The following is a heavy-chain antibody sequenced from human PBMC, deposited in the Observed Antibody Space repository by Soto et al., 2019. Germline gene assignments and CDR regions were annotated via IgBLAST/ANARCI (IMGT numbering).Heavy chain of an antibody. Sequence: GASVKVSCKASGYTFTSYGISWVRQAPGQGLEWMGWISAYNGNTNYAQKLQGRVTMITDTSTSTAYMELRSLRSDDTAVYYCARDHEIVVVPADATPYYYGMDVWGQGTTVTVSS. J-gene: IGHJ6*02. D-gene: IGHD2-2*01. CDR1: GYTFTSYG. CDR2: ISAYNGNT. CDR3: ARDHEIVVVPADATPYYYGMDV. V-gene: IGHV1-18*04.